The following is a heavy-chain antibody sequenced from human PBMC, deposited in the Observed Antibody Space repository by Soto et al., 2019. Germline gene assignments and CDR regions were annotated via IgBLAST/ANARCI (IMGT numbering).Heavy chain of an antibody. Sequence: QVQLVESGGGVVQPGGSLSLSCAASGFTFSSYGMHWVRQAPGKGLEWVAVIWYDGSNKYYADSVKGRFTISRDNSKNTPELQMNSLRAEDTAVYYCARIRCGGDGDDFDYWGQGTLVTVSS. CDR2: IWYDGSNK. CDR3: ARIRCGGDGDDFDY. D-gene: IGHD2-21*02. CDR1: GFTFSSYG. V-gene: IGHV3-33*01. J-gene: IGHJ4*02.